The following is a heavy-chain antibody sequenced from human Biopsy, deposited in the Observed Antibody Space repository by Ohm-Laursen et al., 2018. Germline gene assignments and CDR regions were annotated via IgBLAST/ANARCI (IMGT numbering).Heavy chain of an antibody. CDR3: ARDSGILNYGNFKYYHYYGMDV. D-gene: IGHD4-11*01. CDR2: VYFTGST. V-gene: IGHV4-59*01. Sequence: SETLSLTCTVSGDSIRSYYWSWIRQTPEKGLEWIGHVYFTGSTNFNPSLQSRVSISVDTSRNQVSLTLSSVTAADTAVYYCARDSGILNYGNFKYYHYYGMDVWGQGTKVTVSS. J-gene: IGHJ6*02. CDR1: GDSIRSYY.